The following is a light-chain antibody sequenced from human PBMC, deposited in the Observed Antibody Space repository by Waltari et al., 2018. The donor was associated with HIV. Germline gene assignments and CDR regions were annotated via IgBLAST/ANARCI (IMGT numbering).Light chain of an antibody. CDR3: QQSYGSPFN. CDR1: QAISTD. Sequence: DIQMTQSPSSLSASLGHSVVITCLASQAISTDLNWYQQKPGKAPVLLVYSAYTLQPGAPSRFRGAGSGRDFSLSITGLQTEDFATYFCQQSYGSPFNFGPGT. J-gene: IGKJ3*01. CDR2: SAY. V-gene: IGKV1-39*01.